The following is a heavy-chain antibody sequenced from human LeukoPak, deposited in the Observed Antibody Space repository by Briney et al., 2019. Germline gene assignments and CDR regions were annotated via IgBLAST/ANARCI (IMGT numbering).Heavy chain of an antibody. CDR2: INHSGST. D-gene: IGHD6-13*01. Sequence: SETLSLTCAVYGGPFSGYYWSWIRQPPGKGLDWIGEINHSGSTNYNPSLKSRVTISVDTSKNQFSLKLSSVTAADTAVYYCARTRGGTRYSSSPPCDYWGQGTLVTVSS. CDR3: ARTRGGTRYSSSPPCDY. V-gene: IGHV4-34*01. CDR1: GGPFSGYY. J-gene: IGHJ4*02.